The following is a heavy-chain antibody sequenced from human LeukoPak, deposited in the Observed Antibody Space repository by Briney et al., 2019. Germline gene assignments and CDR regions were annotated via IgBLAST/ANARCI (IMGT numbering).Heavy chain of an antibody. V-gene: IGHV4-61*02. Sequence: SQTLSLTCTVSGDSISSGYYYWTWIRQPAGKGLEWIGRIYSSGSTNYNPSINSRLTISLDTYKNQFSLKLSYVAAADTAVYYCARGNWNYFDYWGQGTLVPVSS. D-gene: IGHD1-20*01. CDR2: IYSSGST. J-gene: IGHJ4*02. CDR1: GDSISSGYYY. CDR3: ARGNWNYFDY.